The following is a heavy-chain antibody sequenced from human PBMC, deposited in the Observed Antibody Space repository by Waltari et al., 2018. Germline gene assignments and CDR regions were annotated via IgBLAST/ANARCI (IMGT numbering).Heavy chain of an antibody. CDR1: GYTFTGYY. V-gene: IGHV1-2*02. Sequence: QVHLVQSGAEVRKPGASVKVSCKGSGYTFTGYYIQWLRQAPGQGLEWMGWIDPNTGGTKLAQKFQGRGTMTRDTSINTVYMELSSLGSDDTAVYYCARDLYDSRVPGDYFDYWGQGTLVTVSS. J-gene: IGHJ4*02. CDR3: ARDLYDSRVPGDYFDY. D-gene: IGHD3-16*01. CDR2: IDPNTGGT.